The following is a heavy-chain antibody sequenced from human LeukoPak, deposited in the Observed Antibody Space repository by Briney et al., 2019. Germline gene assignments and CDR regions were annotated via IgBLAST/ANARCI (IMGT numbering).Heavy chain of an antibody. CDR2: ISWNSGSI. CDR3: ARDRRWSSYYYGTDV. V-gene: IGHV3-9*01. J-gene: IGHJ6*02. Sequence: GGSLRLSCAASGFTFDDYAMHWVRQAPGKGLEWVSGISWNSGSIGYADSVKGRFTISRDNSKNTLYLQMNSLRAEDTAVYYCARDRRWSSYYYGTDVWGQGTTVTVSS. CDR1: GFTFDDYA. D-gene: IGHD2-15*01.